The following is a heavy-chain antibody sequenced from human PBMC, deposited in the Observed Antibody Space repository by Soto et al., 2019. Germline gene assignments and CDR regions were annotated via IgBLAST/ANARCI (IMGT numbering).Heavy chain of an antibody. CDR1: GFTFSSYD. V-gene: IGHV3-13*01. Sequence: GGSLRLSCAASGFTFSSYDMHWVRQATGKGLEWVSAIGTAGDTYYPGSVKGRFTISRENAKNSLYLQMNSLRAGDTALYYCARANPRDGYNYYYYYGMDVWGQGTTVTVSS. D-gene: IGHD5-12*01. CDR2: IGTAGDT. J-gene: IGHJ6*02. CDR3: ARANPRDGYNYYYYYGMDV.